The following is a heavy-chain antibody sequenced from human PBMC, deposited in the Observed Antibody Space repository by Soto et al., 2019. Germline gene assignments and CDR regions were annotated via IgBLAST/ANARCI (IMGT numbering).Heavy chain of an antibody. CDR1: GGSFSGYY. Sequence: QVQLQQWGAGLLKPSETLSLTCAVYGGSFSGYYWSWIRQPPGKGLEWIGEINHSGSTNYNPSLKSRVTISVDTSTNQCSLKLSSVTDADTAVYYCARFPGYCSSTSCYGLDYWFQGTLVTVSS. D-gene: IGHD2-2*01. CDR2: INHSGST. CDR3: ARFPGYCSSTSCYGLDY. V-gene: IGHV4-34*01. J-gene: IGHJ4*02.